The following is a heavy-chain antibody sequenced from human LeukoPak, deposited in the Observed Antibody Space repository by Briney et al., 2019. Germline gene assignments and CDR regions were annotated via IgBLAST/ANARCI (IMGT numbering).Heavy chain of an antibody. CDR2: VSYDDNNN. Sequence: GGSLRLSCATSGFLFSDYAMHWVRQAPGKGLEWVAVVSYDDNNNYYGVSVKGRFTISRDNSKDTLYLQMNSLRAEDTAVYYCAKNYYDFWSGYISTSGYYYYMDVWGKGTTVTVSS. J-gene: IGHJ6*03. CDR1: GFLFSDYA. D-gene: IGHD3-3*01. V-gene: IGHV3-30-3*02. CDR3: AKNYYDFWSGYISTSGYYYYMDV.